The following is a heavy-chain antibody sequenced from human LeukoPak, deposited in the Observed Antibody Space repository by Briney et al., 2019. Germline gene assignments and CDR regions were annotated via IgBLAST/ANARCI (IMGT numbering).Heavy chain of an antibody. D-gene: IGHD5-18*01. Sequence: GGSLRLSCAASGFTLSSYAMHWVRQAPGKGLEWVAIISYDGSKKYYADSVKGRFTISRDNSKNTLYLQMNSLRAEDTAVYYCAKDRRGYSYGYRYYYYYMDVWGKGTTVTISS. V-gene: IGHV3-30*04. J-gene: IGHJ6*03. CDR1: GFTLSSYA. CDR3: AKDRRGYSYGYRYYYYYMDV. CDR2: ISYDGSKK.